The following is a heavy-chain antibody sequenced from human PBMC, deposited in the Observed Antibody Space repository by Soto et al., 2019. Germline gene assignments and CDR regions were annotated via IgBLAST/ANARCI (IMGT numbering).Heavy chain of an antibody. V-gene: IGHV5-10-1*01. D-gene: IGHD5-12*01. J-gene: IGHJ4*02. CDR2: ISPSDSYS. Sequence: GESLKISCKGSGYSFSSYWITWVRQKPGEALEWMGRISPSDSYSDYSPTLQGHVSISTDKYTSTVYLEWSSLKASDTGMYYCARRIYNGYEIFDYWGQGTRVTVSS. CDR3: ARRIYNGYEIFDY. CDR1: GYSFSSYW.